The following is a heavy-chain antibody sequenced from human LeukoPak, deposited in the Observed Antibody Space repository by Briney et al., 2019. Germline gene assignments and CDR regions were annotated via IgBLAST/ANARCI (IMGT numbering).Heavy chain of an antibody. D-gene: IGHD2-2*01. J-gene: IGHJ4*02. Sequence: SETLSLTCTVSGGSISSGSYYWSWIRQPAGKGLEWIGRIYTSGSTNYNPSLKSRVTISVDRSKNQFSLKLSSVTAADTAVYYCARDLLGTSEYQLAYWGQGTLVTVSS. CDR1: GGSISSGSYY. V-gene: IGHV4-61*02. CDR2: IYTSGST. CDR3: ARDLLGTSEYQLAY.